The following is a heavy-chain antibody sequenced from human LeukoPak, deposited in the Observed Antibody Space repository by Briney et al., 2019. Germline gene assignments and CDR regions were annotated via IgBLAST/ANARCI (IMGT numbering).Heavy chain of an antibody. CDR2: IRNDGSDA. V-gene: IGHV3-74*01. CDR3: ARDWYRAIDY. CDR1: GFTFSETW. Sequence: GGSLRLSCAASGFTFSETWMHWVRQVPGKGLVWVSRIRNDGSDARYAESVKGRFTISRDNAKNTLYLQMNSLRDEDTAVYYCARDWYRAIDYWGQGTLVTVSS. J-gene: IGHJ4*02. D-gene: IGHD6-13*01.